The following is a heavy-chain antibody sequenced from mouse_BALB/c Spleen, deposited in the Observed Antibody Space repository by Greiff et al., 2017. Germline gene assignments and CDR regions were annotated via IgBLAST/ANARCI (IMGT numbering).Heavy chain of an antibody. J-gene: IGHJ4*01. V-gene: IGHV5-17*02. Sequence: EVQVVESGGGLVQPGGSRKLSCAASGFTFSSFGMHWVRQAPEKGLEWVAYISSGSSTIYYADTVKGRFTISRDNPKNTLFLQMTSLRSEDTAMYYCARDGNYRYYYAMDYWGQGTSVTVSS. CDR3: ARDGNYRYYYAMDY. D-gene: IGHD2-1*01. CDR1: GFTFSSFG. CDR2: ISSGSSTI.